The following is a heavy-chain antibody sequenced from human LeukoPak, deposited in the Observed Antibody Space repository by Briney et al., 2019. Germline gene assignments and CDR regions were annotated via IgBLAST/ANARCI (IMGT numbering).Heavy chain of an antibody. CDR1: DYSISSGYY. V-gene: IGHV4-38-2*01. J-gene: IGHJ4*02. CDR2: IYHSGST. CDR3: AKEVYSYGFTPFDY. Sequence: PSETLSLTCAASDYSISSGYYWGWIRQPPGKGLEWIGSIYHSGSTYYNPSLKSRVTISVDTSKNQFSLKLSSVTAADTAVYYCAKEVYSYGFTPFDYWGQGTLVTVSS. D-gene: IGHD5-18*01.